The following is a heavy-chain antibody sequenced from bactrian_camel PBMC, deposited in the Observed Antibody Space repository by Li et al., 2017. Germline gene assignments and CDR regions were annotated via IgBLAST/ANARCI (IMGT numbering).Heavy chain of an antibody. CDR3: VRDSNPGY. J-gene: IGHJ6*01. Sequence: HVQLVESGGGLVQPGGSLRLSCAASGFTFSTYCMSWVRQAPGKGLEWVASIYSDGRSTYYADSMKGRFTISRDNAKDTVYLQMNSLKPEDTAVYYCVRDSNPGYWGQGTQVTVS. V-gene: IGHV3S6*01. CDR2: IYSDGRST. CDR1: GFTFSTYC. D-gene: IGHD1*01.